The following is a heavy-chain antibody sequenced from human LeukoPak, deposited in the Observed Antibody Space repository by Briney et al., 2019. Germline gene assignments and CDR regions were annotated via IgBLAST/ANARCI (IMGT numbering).Heavy chain of an antibody. J-gene: IGHJ3*02. D-gene: IGHD5-18*01. V-gene: IGHV1-46*01. CDR1: GYTFTSYY. CDR3: ARDSVKEANSGYSYGTYAFDI. Sequence: GASVKVSCKASGYTFTSYYMHWVRQAPGQGLEWMGIINPSGGSTSYAQKFQGRVTITRDMSTSTVYMELSSLRSEDTAVYYCARDSVKEANSGYSYGTYAFDIWGQGTTVTVSS. CDR2: INPSGGST.